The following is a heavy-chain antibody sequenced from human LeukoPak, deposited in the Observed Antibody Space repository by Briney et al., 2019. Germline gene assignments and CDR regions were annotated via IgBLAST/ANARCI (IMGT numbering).Heavy chain of an antibody. D-gene: IGHD1/OR15-1a*01. CDR3: ARQISGNKDY. CDR2: IFYRESFSYGGTS. Sequence: SETLSLTCTVSGVSFSGYYWIWIRQSPGRGLEYIGSIFYRESFSYGGTSFYNPSLQSRATISVDTSKNTFSLILSSVTAADTSVYFFARQISGNKDYWGQGTLVTVSS. J-gene: IGHJ4*02. V-gene: IGHV4-59*12. CDR1: GVSFSGYY.